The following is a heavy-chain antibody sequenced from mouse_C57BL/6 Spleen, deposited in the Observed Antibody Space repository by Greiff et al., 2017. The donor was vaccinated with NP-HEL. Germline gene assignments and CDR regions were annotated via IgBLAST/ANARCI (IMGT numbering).Heavy chain of an antibody. CDR1: GYAFSSSW. CDR3: GRRYYYGSSLRDFDV. CDR2: IYPGDGDT. D-gene: IGHD1-1*01. V-gene: IGHV1-82*01. Sequence: VQLQQSGPELVKPGASVKISCKASGYAFSSSWMNWVKQRPGQGLEWIGRIYPGDGDTNYNGKFKGKATLTADKSSSTAYMQLSSLTSEDSAVYFCGRRYYYGSSLRDFDVGGRGTADTVS. J-gene: IGHJ1*03.